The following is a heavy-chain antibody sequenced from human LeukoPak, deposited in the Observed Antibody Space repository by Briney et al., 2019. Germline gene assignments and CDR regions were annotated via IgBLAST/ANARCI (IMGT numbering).Heavy chain of an antibody. Sequence: GGSLRLSCAASGFTFSSYSMNWVRQAPGKGLEWVSYISSRSSTIYYANAGKGRFTISRDNAKNSLYLQMNSLRDEDTAVYYCAREGYGVSGSYPLDYWGQGTLVNVPS. CDR3: AREGYGVSGSYPLDY. D-gene: IGHD3-10*01. V-gene: IGHV3-48*02. CDR2: ISSRSSTI. J-gene: IGHJ4*02. CDR1: GFTFSSYS.